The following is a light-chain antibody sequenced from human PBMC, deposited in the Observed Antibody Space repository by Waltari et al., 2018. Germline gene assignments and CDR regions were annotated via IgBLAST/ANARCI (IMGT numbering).Light chain of an antibody. CDR1: QSVLYRSNNKEY. V-gene: IGKV4-1*01. Sequence: DIVMTQFPDSLAVSLGERATINCKSSQSVLYRSNNKEYLAWYQQKPVMPARLLISWASTRESGVPDRFSGSGSGTDFTLTISSLQAEDVAVYYCQQYCTTPTFGQGTKVEIK. CDR3: QQYCTTPT. CDR2: WAS. J-gene: IGKJ1*01.